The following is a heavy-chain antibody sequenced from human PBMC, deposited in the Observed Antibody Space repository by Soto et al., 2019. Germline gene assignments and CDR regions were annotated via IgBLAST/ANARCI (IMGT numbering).Heavy chain of an antibody. J-gene: IGHJ4*02. D-gene: IGHD3-22*01. CDR2: IYYSGST. CDR3: DSSDTDY. Sequence: ETLSLTCTVSGGSISSYYWSWIRQPPGKGLEWIGYIYYSGSTNYNPSLKSRVTISVDTSKNQFSLKLSSVTAADTAVYYYDSSDTDYWGQGTLVTVSS. V-gene: IGHV4-59*01. CDR1: GGSISSYY.